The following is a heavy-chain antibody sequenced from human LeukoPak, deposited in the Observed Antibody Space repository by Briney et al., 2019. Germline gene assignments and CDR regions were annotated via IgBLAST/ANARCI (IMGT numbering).Heavy chain of an antibody. D-gene: IGHD3-16*01. V-gene: IGHV4-39*02. Sequence: SETLSLTCTVSGDSISSSSYYWGWIRQPPGKGLEWIGSIYYSGSTYYNPSLKSRVSISIDTSKNQFSLNLSSVTAADTAVYFCARDWHTGGFEYWGQGTLVTVSS. J-gene: IGHJ4*02. CDR2: IYYSGST. CDR3: ARDWHTGGFEY. CDR1: GDSISSSSYY.